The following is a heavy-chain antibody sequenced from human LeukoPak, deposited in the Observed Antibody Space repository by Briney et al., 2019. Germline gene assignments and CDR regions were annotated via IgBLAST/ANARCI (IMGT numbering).Heavy chain of an antibody. CDR1: GFTFSSYW. CDR3: AGLVGATTGSFVAFDY. CDR2: IKQDGSEK. J-gene: IGHJ4*02. V-gene: IGHV3-7*01. Sequence: GGSLGLSCAASGFTFSSYWMSWVRQAPGKGLEWVANIKQDGSEKYYVDSVKGRFTISRDNAKNSLYLQMNSLRAEDTAVYYCAGLVGATTGSFVAFDYWGQGTLVTVSS. D-gene: IGHD1-26*01.